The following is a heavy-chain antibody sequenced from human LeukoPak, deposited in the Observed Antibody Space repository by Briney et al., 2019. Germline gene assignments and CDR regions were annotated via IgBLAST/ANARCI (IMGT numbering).Heavy chain of an antibody. Sequence: VKVSCKASGYSFPSYYMHWVRQAPGPGLEGMGIINPSGGSTSYAQKFQCRVTMTRDTSTSTVYMELSSLRAEDTAVYYCARTERWLQLRYYFDYWGQGTLVTVSS. V-gene: IGHV1-46*03. J-gene: IGHJ4*02. CDR1: GYSFPSYY. CDR2: INPSGGST. D-gene: IGHD5-24*01. CDR3: ARTERWLQLRYYFDY.